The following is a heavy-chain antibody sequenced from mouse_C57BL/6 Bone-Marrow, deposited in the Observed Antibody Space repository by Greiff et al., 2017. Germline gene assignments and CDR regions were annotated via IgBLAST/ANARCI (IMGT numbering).Heavy chain of an antibody. CDR2: IHPNSGST. D-gene: IGHD1-1*01. J-gene: IGHJ2*01. CDR1: GYTFTSYW. CDR3: ARWGDYYGSSPYYFDY. Sequence: QVQLQQPGAELVKPGASVKLSCKASGYTFTSYWMHWVKQRPGQGLEWIGMIHPNSGSTNYNEKFKSKATLTVDKSSSTADMQLSSLTSEDSAVYYCARWGDYYGSSPYYFDYWGQGTTLTVSS. V-gene: IGHV1-64*01.